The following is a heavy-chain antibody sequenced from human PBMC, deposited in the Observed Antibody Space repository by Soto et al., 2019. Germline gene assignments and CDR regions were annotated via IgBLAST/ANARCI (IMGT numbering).Heavy chain of an antibody. D-gene: IGHD3-3*01. CDR3: ARPVSRGVVGWFDP. J-gene: IGHJ5*02. Sequence: QVQLVQSGAEVKKPGASVKVSCKASGYTFTSYVISWVRQAPGQGLEWMGWISAYNGNTNYAQKLQGRVTMTTDTSTSTAYMEPRSLRSDDTAGYYWARPVSRGVVGWFDPWGQGTLVTVSS. CDR1: GYTFTSYV. V-gene: IGHV1-18*01. CDR2: ISAYNGNT.